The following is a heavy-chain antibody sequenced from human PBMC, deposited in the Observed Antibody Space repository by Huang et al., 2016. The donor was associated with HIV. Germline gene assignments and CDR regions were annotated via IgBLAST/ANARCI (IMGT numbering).Heavy chain of an antibody. J-gene: IGHJ4*02. CDR1: GFKFDDYA. CDR3: VKDRRMRGSGWTFFDN. Sequence: EVQLEEFGGRLVQPGRSLRLSCATYGFKFDDYAMHWVRQGPGGGREWVSCSSWNGGDILYADSGRGRFAISRDNAVKSLYLQMDSLRREDTALYYCVKDRRMRGSGWTFFDNWGQGTLVDVSS. CDR2: SSWNGGDI. D-gene: IGHD6-19*01. V-gene: IGHV3-9*01.